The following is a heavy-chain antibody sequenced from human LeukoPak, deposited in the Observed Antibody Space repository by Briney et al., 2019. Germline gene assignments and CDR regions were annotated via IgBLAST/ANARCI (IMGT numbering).Heavy chain of an antibody. CDR1: GFTFSSYW. CDR3: AREGSDYYYYGMDV. V-gene: IGHV3-7*01. Sequence: PGGSLRLSCAASGFTFSSYWMSWVRQAPGKGLEWVANIKQDGSEKYYVDSVKGRFTISRDNAKNSPYLQMNSLRAEDTAVYYCAREGSDYYYYGMDVWGQGTTVTVSS. J-gene: IGHJ6*02. CDR2: IKQDGSEK. D-gene: IGHD2-15*01.